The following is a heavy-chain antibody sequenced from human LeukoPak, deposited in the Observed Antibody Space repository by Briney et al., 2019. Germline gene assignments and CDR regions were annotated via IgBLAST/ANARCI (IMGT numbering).Heavy chain of an antibody. V-gene: IGHV4-39*07. CDR1: GGSISSRSYY. D-gene: IGHD3-22*01. J-gene: IGHJ4*02. CDR2: ICYSGST. Sequence: SETLSLTCTVSGGSISSRSYYWGWIRQPPGKGLEWIGSICYSGSTYYNPSLQSRVTISVDTSKNQFSLKLSSVTAADTAVYYCARYYDSSGYYYYGAYFDYWGQGTLVTVSS. CDR3: ARYYDSSGYYYYGAYFDY.